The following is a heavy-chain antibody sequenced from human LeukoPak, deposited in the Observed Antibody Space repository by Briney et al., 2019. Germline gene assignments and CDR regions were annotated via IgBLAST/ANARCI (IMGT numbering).Heavy chain of an antibody. CDR1: GFTFSSYG. Sequence: GGSLRLSCAASGFTFSSYGMSWVRQAPGKGLEWVSAISGSGGSTYYADSVKGRFTISRDNSKNTLYLQMNSLRAEDTAVYYCAREEGVEMATITGYYMDVWGKGTTVTVSS. V-gene: IGHV3-23*01. CDR2: ISGSGGST. D-gene: IGHD5-24*01. CDR3: AREEGVEMATITGYYMDV. J-gene: IGHJ6*03.